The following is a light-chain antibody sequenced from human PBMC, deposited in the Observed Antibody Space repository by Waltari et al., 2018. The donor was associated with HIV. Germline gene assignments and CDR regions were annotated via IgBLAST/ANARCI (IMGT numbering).Light chain of an antibody. Sequence: EIVMTQSPGTLSVSPGERATLSCRTIQSVTRNLAWYQQKPGQAPRILIYGASTRATGIPARFSGSCSGTEFTLTIRSLQSEDFAVYYCQQYNNWPPTFGHGTKLEIK. CDR2: GAS. J-gene: IGKJ1*01. CDR3: QQYNNWPPT. CDR1: QSVTRN. V-gene: IGKV3-15*01.